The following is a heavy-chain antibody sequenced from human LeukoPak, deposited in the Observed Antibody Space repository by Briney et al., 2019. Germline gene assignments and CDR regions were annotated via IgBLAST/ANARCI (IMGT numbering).Heavy chain of an antibody. Sequence: SQTLSLTCTVSGGSISSGSYYWSWIRQPAGKGLKWIGRIYSSGSTNYNPSLKSRVTFSVDTSKNQFSLKLTSVTAADTAVYYCARHLRGSSWLDYWGQGTLVTVSS. CDR3: ARHLRGSSWLDY. D-gene: IGHD6-13*01. J-gene: IGHJ4*02. V-gene: IGHV4-61*02. CDR2: IYSSGST. CDR1: GGSISSGSYY.